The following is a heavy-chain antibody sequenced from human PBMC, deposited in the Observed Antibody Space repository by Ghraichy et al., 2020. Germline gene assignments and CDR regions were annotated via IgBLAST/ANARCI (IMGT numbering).Heavy chain of an antibody. CDR2: IIVIFGTT. CDR1: GATFSSYP. D-gene: IGHD3-22*01. V-gene: IGHV1-69*13. CDR3: ARKFYDTSSHYRYLDF. Sequence: SVKVSCKASGATFSSYPISWVRQAPGQGLEWMGGIIVIFGTTKYAQKFQGRVTITADESTNTAFLEVSSLRSEDTAVYYWARKFYDTSSHYRYLDFWGEGTLLTVSS. J-gene: IGHJ4*02.